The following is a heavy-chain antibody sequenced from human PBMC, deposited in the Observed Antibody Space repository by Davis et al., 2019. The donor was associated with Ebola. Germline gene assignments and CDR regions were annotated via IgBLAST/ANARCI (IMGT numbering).Heavy chain of an antibody. CDR2: INTITGNP. V-gene: IGHV7-4-1*02. D-gene: IGHD2-8*01. CDR3: ARGVYQFDY. J-gene: IGHJ4*02. CDR1: GYSFTGYA. Sequence: AASVKVSCKASGYSFTGYAINWVRQAPGQGLEWMGWINTITGNPTYAQGFTGRFVFSLDTSVSTTYLQISSLKAEDTAVYYCARGVYQFDYWGQGSLVTVSS.